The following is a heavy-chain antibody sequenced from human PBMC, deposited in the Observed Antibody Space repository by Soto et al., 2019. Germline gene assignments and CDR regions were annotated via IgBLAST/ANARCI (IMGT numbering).Heavy chain of an antibody. D-gene: IGHD3-16*01. V-gene: IGHV3-33*05. J-gene: IGHJ4*02. Sequence: VQLVESGGGVVQPGTSLRLSCVGSGFTFRSYVIHLVRQAPGKGLEWVALTSYYGSNNYYGDSVKGRFTISRDNSRNTVALQMDSRGLEDTALYYCARWGTRGGLAVWGQGTLVSVSS. CDR1: GFTFRSYV. CDR2: TSYYGSNN. CDR3: ARWGTRGGLAV.